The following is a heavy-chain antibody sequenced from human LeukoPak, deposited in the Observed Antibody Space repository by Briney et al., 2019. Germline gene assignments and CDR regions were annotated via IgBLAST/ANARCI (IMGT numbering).Heavy chain of an antibody. Sequence: ASVKVSCKASGYTFTGYYMHWVRQAPGQGLEWMGWINPNSGGTNYAQKFQGRVTMTRDTSISTAYMELSRLRSDDTAVYYCARDIMRVGIAVATYTDYWGQGTLVTVSS. CDR2: INPNSGGT. CDR1: GYTFTGYY. J-gene: IGHJ4*02. D-gene: IGHD6-19*01. CDR3: ARDIMRVGIAVATYTDY. V-gene: IGHV1-2*02.